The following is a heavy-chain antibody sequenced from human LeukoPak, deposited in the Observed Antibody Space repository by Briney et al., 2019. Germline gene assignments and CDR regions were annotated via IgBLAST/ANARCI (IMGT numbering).Heavy chain of an antibody. Sequence: PSETLSLTRAVYGGSFSGYYWSWIRQPPGKGLEWIGEINHSGSTNYNPSLKSRVTISADTSKNQFSLKLSSVTAADTAVYYCARGRGYWGQGTLVTVSS. CDR3: ARGRGY. J-gene: IGHJ4*02. CDR1: GGSFSGYY. CDR2: INHSGST. V-gene: IGHV4-34*01.